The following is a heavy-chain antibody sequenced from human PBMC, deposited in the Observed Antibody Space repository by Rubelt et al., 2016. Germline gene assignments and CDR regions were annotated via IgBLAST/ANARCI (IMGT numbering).Heavy chain of an antibody. Sequence: SYGMHWVRPAPGKGLEWVALISFDGSNKKNADTVKGRFTISRDNSQNTLYLQMSSLRAEDTAVYYCAKDQGSPTLLYGMDVWGQGTTVTVSS. CDR3: AKDQGSPTLLYGMDV. V-gene: IGHV3-30*18. CDR1: SYG. D-gene: IGHD1-26*01. CDR2: ISFDGSNK. J-gene: IGHJ6*02.